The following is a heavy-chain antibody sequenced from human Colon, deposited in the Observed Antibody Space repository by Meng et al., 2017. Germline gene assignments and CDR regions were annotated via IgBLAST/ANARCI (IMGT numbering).Heavy chain of an antibody. V-gene: IGHV4-39*07. J-gene: IGHJ3*02. CDR1: GGSISSSRYS. CDR3: AAVDRDSDAFDI. Sequence: HLRESGSGLVGPSETRCLTCPVSGGSISSSRYSWGWIRQPPGKGLEWIGNIFFSGATYYNPSLKSRVTISVDTSQNQFSLRLPSVTAADTAVFFCAAVDRDSDAFDIWGQGTLVTVSS. CDR2: IFFSGAT. D-gene: IGHD2-2*01.